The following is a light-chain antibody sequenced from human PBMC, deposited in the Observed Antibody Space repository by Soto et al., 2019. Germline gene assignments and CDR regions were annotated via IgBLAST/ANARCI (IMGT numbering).Light chain of an antibody. CDR2: KVS. CDR3: MQGTHWPPWT. V-gene: IGKV2-30*01. Sequence: DVVLTQSPLSLPVTLGQPASISCRSSQSLVSRDGNIYLNWFQQRPGQSPRRLIYKVSNRDSGVPDRFSGSGSDTDFTLQISRVEAEDVGVYYCMQGTHWPPWTFGQGTKVEIK. CDR1: QSLVSRDGNIY. J-gene: IGKJ1*01.